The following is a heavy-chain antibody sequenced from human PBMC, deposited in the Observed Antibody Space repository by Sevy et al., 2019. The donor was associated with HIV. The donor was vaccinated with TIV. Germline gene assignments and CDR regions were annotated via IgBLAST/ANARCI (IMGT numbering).Heavy chain of an antibody. CDR3: VRAIAADGSF. CDR2: IKQDGSVK. Sequence: GGSLRLSCVASGFTLNSYWMHWVRQAPGKGLEWVANIKQDGSVKYYVDSVKGSFTISRDNAWNLLYLQMNSLRVEDTALYCCVRAIAADGSFWGQGTLVTVSS. V-gene: IGHV3-7*01. J-gene: IGHJ4*02. D-gene: IGHD6-13*01. CDR1: GFTLNSYW.